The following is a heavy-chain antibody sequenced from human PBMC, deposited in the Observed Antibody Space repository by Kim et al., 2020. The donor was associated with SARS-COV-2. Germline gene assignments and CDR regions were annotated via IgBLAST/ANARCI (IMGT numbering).Heavy chain of an antibody. D-gene: IGHD2-21*02. V-gene: IGHV3-15*01. Sequence: GGSLRLSCAASGFTFSNAWMRWVRQAPGKGLEWVGLIKDNTDGGTTDYAAHVKVRITISRADAKHTLYLQMNSLKIEDTSMYYCTTDNVAYCGGDCYSHDAFDIWGQGTMVTVPA. CDR2: IKDNTDGGTT. CDR1: GFTFSNAW. J-gene: IGHJ3*02. CDR3: TTDNVAYCGGDCYSHDAFDI.